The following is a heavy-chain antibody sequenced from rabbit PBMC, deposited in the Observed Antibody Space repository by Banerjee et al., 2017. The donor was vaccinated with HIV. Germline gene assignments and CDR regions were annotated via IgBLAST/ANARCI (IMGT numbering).Heavy chain of an antibody. J-gene: IGHJ3*01. Sequence: QEQLEESGGGLVQPEGSLTLTCTASGFTLSSYWMCWVRQAPGKGLEWIACIYTGNGNTFYASWAKGRFTISKTSSTTVTLQMTSLTAADTATYFCARGSGDAGYGCDQWGHGTLVTVS. V-gene: IGHV1S45*01. D-gene: IGHD6-1*01. CDR3: ARGSGDAGYGCDQ. CDR1: GFTLSSYW. CDR2: IYTGNGNT.